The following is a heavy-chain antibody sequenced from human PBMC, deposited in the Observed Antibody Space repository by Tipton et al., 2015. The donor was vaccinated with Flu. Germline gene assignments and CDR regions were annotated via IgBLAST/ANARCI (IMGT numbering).Heavy chain of an antibody. CDR1: GFAFDDYA. V-gene: IGHV3-9*01. J-gene: IGHJ4*02. CDR3: ARDGDGIRTRRLNDY. D-gene: IGHD1-14*01. Sequence: VQLVQSGGGLVQPGRSLRLSCAASGFAFDDYAMHWVRRVPGKGLEWVSGISWNSGRIGYADSVKGRFTVSRDNTKNSLYLQMNSLRVEDTAVYYCARDGDGIRTRRLNDYWGQGTLVTASS. CDR2: ISWNSGRI.